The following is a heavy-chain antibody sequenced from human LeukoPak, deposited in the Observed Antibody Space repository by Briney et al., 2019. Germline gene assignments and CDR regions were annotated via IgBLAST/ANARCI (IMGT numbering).Heavy chain of an antibody. Sequence: SETLSLTCTVSGGSISSSYWSWIRQPPGGGLEWIGYTSHSGSTNYKPSLKSRVSISVDTSKNQFSLKLTSVTAADTAMYYCARGYYDARGDSNPFDIWGQGTMVTVSS. D-gene: IGHD3-22*01. CDR2: TSHSGST. CDR1: GGSISSSY. J-gene: IGHJ3*02. V-gene: IGHV4-59*01. CDR3: ARGYYDARGDSNPFDI.